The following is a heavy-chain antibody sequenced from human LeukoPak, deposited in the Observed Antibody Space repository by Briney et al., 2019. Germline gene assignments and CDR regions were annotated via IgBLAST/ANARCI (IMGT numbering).Heavy chain of an antibody. D-gene: IGHD2-21*02. CDR2: INPNSGGT. J-gene: IGHJ4*02. Sequence: ASVKVSFKASGYTFTGYYMHWVRQAPGQGLEWMGWINPNSGGTNYAQKFQGRVTMTRDTSISTAYMELSRLRSDDTAVYYCAREGSVVTEMGYWGQGTLVTVSS. CDR1: GYTFTGYY. V-gene: IGHV1-2*02. CDR3: AREGSVVTEMGY.